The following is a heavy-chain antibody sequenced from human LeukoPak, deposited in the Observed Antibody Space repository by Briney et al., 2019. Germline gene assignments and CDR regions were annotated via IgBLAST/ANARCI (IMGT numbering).Heavy chain of an antibody. V-gene: IGHV1-69*13. J-gene: IGHJ4*02. CDR2: IIPIFGTA. D-gene: IGHD3-22*01. Sequence: SVTVSCKASGYTFTSHGISWVRQAPGQGLEWMGGIIPIFGTANYAQKFQGRVTITADESTSTAYMELSSLRSEDTAVYYCARDPLPGYYDSSGYPPGFDYWGQGTLVTVSS. CDR1: GYTFTSHG. CDR3: ARDPLPGYYDSSGYPPGFDY.